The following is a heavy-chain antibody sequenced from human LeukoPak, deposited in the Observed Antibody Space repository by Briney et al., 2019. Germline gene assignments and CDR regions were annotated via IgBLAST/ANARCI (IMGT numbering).Heavy chain of an antibody. CDR1: GFTFSSYA. Sequence: TGGSLRLSCAASGFTFSSYAMNWVRQAPGKGLEWVAAMWRSGGSGYYADSVKGRFTISRDSSKNTLYLQMNSLRAEDTAVCYGAIGVVQAAAPFTDDGGQGSLVSVPAVSASDP. J-gene: IGHJ5*02. CDR3: AIGVVQAAAPFTDDGGQGSLVSVPAVSASDP. D-gene: IGHD2-2*01. V-gene: IGHV3-23*01. CDR2: MWRSGGSG.